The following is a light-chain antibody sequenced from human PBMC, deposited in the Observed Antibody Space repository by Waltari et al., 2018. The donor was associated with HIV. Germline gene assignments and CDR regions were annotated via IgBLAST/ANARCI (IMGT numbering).Light chain of an antibody. CDR1: SSDVGSYNL. Sequence: QSALTQPASVSGSPGQSITISCTGTSSDVGSYNLVSWYQQHPGKAPKLMIYEVSKRPSGFSNRFSGSKSGNTASLTISGLQAEDEADYYCCSYAGSSWVFGGGTKLTVL. V-gene: IGLV2-23*02. CDR2: EVS. CDR3: CSYAGSSWV. J-gene: IGLJ3*02.